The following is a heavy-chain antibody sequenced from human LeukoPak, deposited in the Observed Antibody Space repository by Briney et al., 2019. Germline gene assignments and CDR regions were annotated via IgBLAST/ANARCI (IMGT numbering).Heavy chain of an antibody. J-gene: IGHJ6*03. CDR1: GFTFGSYW. V-gene: IGHV3-7*01. CDR3: ARKSGFWSGYSYYYYYYMDV. Sequence: GGSLRLSCAASGFTFGSYWMSWVRQAPGKGLEWVANIKQDGSEKYYVDSVKGRFTISRDNAKNSLYLQMNSLRAEDTAVYYCARKSGFWSGYSYYYYYYMDVWGKGTTVTVSS. D-gene: IGHD3-3*01. CDR2: IKQDGSEK.